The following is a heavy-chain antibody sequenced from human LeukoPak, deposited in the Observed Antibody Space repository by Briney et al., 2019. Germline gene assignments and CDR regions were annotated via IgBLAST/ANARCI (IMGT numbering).Heavy chain of an antibody. D-gene: IGHD3-10*01. CDR3: ERFITMVRGRGFDY. Sequence: PGGSLRLSCAASVFTVSSNYMSWVRQAPGKGLEGGSVIYSGGSTYYADSVKGRFTISRDNSKNTLYLQINSLRAEATAVYYCERFITMVRGRGFDYWGQGTLVTVSS. CDR2: IYSGGST. J-gene: IGHJ4*02. CDR1: VFTVSSNY. V-gene: IGHV3-66*01.